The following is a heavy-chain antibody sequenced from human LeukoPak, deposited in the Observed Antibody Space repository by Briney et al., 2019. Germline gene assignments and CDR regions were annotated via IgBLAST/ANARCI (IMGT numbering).Heavy chain of an antibody. CDR2: ISAYNGNT. Sequence: ASVKVSCRASGYTFTSYGISWVRQAPGQGLEWMGWISAYNGNTNYAQKLQGRVTMTTDTSTSTAYMELRSLRSDDTAVYYCARNYAGDYYYYYYMDVWGKGTTVTVSS. CDR1: GYTFTSYG. J-gene: IGHJ6*03. D-gene: IGHD4-23*01. V-gene: IGHV1-18*01. CDR3: ARNYAGDYYYYYYMDV.